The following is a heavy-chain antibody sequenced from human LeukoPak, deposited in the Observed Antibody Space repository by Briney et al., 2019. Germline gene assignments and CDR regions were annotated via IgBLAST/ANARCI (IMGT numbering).Heavy chain of an antibody. D-gene: IGHD4-11*01. J-gene: IGHJ3*02. Sequence: SQTLSLTCIVSGGSISSGSYYWSWIRQPPGKGLEWIGYIYYSGSTNYNPSLKSRVTISVDTSKNQFSLKLSSVTAADTAVYYCARVRVTTVTYDAFNIWGQGTMVTVSS. CDR3: ARVRVTTVTYDAFNI. CDR2: IYYSGST. CDR1: GGSISSGSYY. V-gene: IGHV4-61*01.